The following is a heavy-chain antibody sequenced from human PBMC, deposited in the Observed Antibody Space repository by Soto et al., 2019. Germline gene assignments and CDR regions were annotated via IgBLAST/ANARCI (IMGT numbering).Heavy chain of an antibody. CDR1: GFTLSSYG. CDR2: ISYDGSNK. CDR3: AKVPYSSGWDNTYFDY. V-gene: IGHV3-30*18. J-gene: IGHJ4*02. D-gene: IGHD6-19*01. Sequence: QVQLVESGGGVVQPGRSLRLSCAASGFTLSSYGMHWVRQAPGKGLEWVAVISYDGSNKYYADSVKGRFTISRDNSKNTLYLQMNSLRAEDTAVYYCAKVPYSSGWDNTYFDYWGQGTLVTVSS.